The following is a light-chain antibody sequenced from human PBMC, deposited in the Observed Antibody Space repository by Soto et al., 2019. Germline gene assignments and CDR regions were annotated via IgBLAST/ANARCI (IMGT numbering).Light chain of an antibody. Sequence: EIVLTQSPGTLSLSPGERATLSCRASQSVSSSYLAWYQQKPGQAPRLLIYGASSRATGIPDWFSGSGSGTDFPLTIIRLEPEDCTVYYCQQYGRSHRPTFGGGNKVEIK. CDR1: QSVSSSY. CDR3: QQYGRSHRPT. V-gene: IGKV3-20*01. J-gene: IGKJ4*01. CDR2: GAS.